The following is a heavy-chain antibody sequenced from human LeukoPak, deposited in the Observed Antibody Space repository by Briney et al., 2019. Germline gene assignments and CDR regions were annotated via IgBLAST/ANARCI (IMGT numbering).Heavy chain of an antibody. J-gene: IGHJ4*02. Sequence: GESLKISCKGSGYIFTTYWIGWVRQMPGKGLEWMGIIYPGDSDTRYSPSFQGQVTISADKSISTAYLQWSSLKASDTAMYYCARQWSSGWSFFDYRGQGTLVTVSS. V-gene: IGHV5-51*01. D-gene: IGHD6-19*01. CDR3: ARQWSSGWSFFDY. CDR2: IYPGDSDT. CDR1: GYIFTTYW.